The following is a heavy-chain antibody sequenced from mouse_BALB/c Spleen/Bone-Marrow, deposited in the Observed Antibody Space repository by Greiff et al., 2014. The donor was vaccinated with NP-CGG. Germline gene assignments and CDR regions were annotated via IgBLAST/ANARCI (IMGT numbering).Heavy chain of an antibody. CDR3: ARTTMITTGGYYAMDY. Sequence: QVQLQQSGAELARPGASVKLSCKASGYTLTSYWMQWVKQRPGQGLEWIGAIYPGDGDTRYTQKSKGKATLTADKSSSTAYMQLSSLASEDSAVYYCARTTMITTGGYYAMDYRGQGTSVTVSS. J-gene: IGHJ4*01. CDR1: GYTLTSYW. D-gene: IGHD2-4*01. CDR2: IYPGDGDT. V-gene: IGHV1-87*01.